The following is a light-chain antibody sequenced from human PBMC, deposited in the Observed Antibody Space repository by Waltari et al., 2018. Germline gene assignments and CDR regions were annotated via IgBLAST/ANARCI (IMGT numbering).Light chain of an antibody. CDR3: QQSHSAPLA. CDR2: AAS. J-gene: IGKJ4*01. V-gene: IGKV1-39*01. Sequence: DIQMTQSPSSLSASVGDRVTITCRASRAITNYVNWYHQRPGLAPKLLIDAASTLQGGVPTLFSGSGSGTDFTLTISSLQIEDFATYYCQQSHSAPLAFGGGTRLEI. CDR1: RAITNY.